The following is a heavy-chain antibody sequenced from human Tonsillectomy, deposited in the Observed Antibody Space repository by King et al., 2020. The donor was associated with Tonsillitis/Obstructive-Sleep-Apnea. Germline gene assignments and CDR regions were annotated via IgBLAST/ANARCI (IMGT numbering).Heavy chain of an antibody. CDR2: IYYSGST. V-gene: IGHV4-39*07. J-gene: IGHJ4*02. Sequence: QLVESGPGLVKPSETMSLTCAVSGVSISNTNYFWGWIRQPPGKGLEWIGGIYYSGSTDYNPSLKRRVTMSVDTSKNQFSLRLRSVTAADTAVYYCARTTLTIYYFDYWGQGTLVTVSS. CDR3: ARTTLTIYYFDY. D-gene: IGHD4-17*01. CDR1: GVSISNTNYF.